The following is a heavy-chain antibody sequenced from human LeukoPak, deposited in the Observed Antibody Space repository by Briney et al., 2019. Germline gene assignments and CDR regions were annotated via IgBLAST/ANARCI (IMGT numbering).Heavy chain of an antibody. CDR3: ARDSSTIFDY. Sequence: GGSLRLSCAASGFTFSGYGMNWVRQAPGKGLEWVSYISSSGSTIYYADSVKGRFTISRDNAKNSVYLQMNSLRAEDTAVYYCARDSSTIFDYWGQGTLVTVSS. V-gene: IGHV3-48*04. J-gene: IGHJ4*02. D-gene: IGHD2-2*01. CDR2: ISSSGSTI. CDR1: GFTFSGYG.